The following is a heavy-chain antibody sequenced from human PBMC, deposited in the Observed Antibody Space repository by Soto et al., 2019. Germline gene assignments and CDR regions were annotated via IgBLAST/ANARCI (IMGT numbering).Heavy chain of an antibody. J-gene: IGHJ6*02. V-gene: IGHV1-69*13. CDR3: ARAWGANSYYYGMDV. Sequence: ASVKVSCKTSGGTFSSYAISWVRQAPGQGLEWMGGIIPIFGTANYAQKFQGRVTITADESTSTAYMEVSSLRSEDTAVYYCARAWGANSYYYGMDVWGQGTTVTVSS. CDR2: IIPIFGTA. D-gene: IGHD7-27*01. CDR1: GGTFSSYA.